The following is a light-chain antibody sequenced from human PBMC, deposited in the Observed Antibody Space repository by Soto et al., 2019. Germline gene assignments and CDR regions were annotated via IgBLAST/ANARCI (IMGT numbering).Light chain of an antibody. J-gene: IGKJ1*01. CDR3: QQYGDSPRV. CDR1: HSVTSDY. CDR2: GAT. V-gene: IGKV3-20*01. Sequence: EIVLTQSPGTLSLSPGERATLSFGASHSVTSDYLAWYQQTPGQAPRLLIYGATKRATGIPDRFSGSGSGTDFTLTISRLEAEDFAVYYCQQYGDSPRVFGQGTKVDIK.